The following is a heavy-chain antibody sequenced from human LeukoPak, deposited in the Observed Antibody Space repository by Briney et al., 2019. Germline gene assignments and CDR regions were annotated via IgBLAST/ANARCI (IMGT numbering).Heavy chain of an antibody. D-gene: IGHD3-16*01. Sequence: SETLSLTCTVSGGSISSYYWSWIRQLPGKGLEWIGFIYHSGSTNYNPSLKSRVTISVDKSKNQFSLKLSSVTAADTAVYYCASFTPGYFDLWGRGTLVTVSS. V-gene: IGHV4-59*12. CDR1: GGSISSYY. CDR3: ASFTPGYFDL. CDR2: IYHSGST. J-gene: IGHJ2*01.